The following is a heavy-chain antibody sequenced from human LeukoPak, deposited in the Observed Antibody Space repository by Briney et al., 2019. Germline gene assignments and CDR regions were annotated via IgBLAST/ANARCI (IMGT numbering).Heavy chain of an antibody. D-gene: IGHD6-6*01. Sequence: SGPALVKPTQTLTLTCTFSGFSLSTSGMCVSWIRQPPGKALEWLARIDWDDDKYYSTSLKTRLTISKDTSKNQVVLTMTIMDPVDTATYYCARMRIAARHFDYWGQGTLVTVSS. CDR3: ARMRIAARHFDY. CDR1: GFSLSTSGMC. V-gene: IGHV2-70*11. CDR2: IDWDDDK. J-gene: IGHJ4*02.